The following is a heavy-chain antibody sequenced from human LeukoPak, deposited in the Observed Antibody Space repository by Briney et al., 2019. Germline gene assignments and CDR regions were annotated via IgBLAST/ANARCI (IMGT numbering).Heavy chain of an antibody. CDR2: ISSSSSYR. CDR1: GFTFSSYS. J-gene: IGHJ4*02. D-gene: IGHD5-18*01. V-gene: IGHV3-21*01. CDR3: ARADWDTAMIDY. Sequence: GGSLRLSCAASGFTFSSYSMNWVRQAPGKWLEWVSSISSSSSYRYYADSVKGQFTISRDNAKNSLYLQMNSLRAEDTAVYYCARADWDTAMIDYWGQGTLVTVSS.